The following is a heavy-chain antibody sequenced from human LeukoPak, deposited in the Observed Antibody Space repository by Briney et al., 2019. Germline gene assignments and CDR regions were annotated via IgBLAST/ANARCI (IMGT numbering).Heavy chain of an antibody. J-gene: IGHJ4*02. V-gene: IGHV4-59*08. Sequence: SETLSLTCTVSGGSISGYYWSWIRQPPGKGPEWIGYIYYSGSTNYNPSLKSRVAISVDTSKNQFSLKMNSVTAADTAVYYCARLASSGWSHCDYWGQGTLVTVSS. CDR3: ARLASSGWSHCDY. CDR1: GGSISGYY. D-gene: IGHD6-19*01. CDR2: IYYSGST.